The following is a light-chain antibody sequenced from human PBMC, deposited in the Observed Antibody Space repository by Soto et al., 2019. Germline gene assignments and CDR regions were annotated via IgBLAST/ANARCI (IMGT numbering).Light chain of an antibody. CDR1: QSLLYTSNNKNY. CDR2: WAS. J-gene: IGKJ5*01. V-gene: IGKV4-1*01. Sequence: DIVMTQSPDSLAVSLGARATINCKSSQSLLYTSNNKNYLAWYQQKPGQPPKLLIVWASTRASGVPDRFSGSGSGTDFTLSIGSLQAEDVAVYYCQQYYHAPITFAQRTRLAIK. CDR3: QQYYHAPIT.